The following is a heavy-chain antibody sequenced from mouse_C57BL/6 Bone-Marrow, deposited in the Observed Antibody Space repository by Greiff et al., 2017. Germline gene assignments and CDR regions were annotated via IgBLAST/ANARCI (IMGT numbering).Heavy chain of an antibody. Sequence: QVQLQQSGAELARPGASVKLSCKASGYTFTSYGISWVKQSTGQGLEWIGEIYPRSGNTYYNEKFNGKATLTADKSSSTAYMELRSLTSEDSAVYFCARGATMVTTDFDYWGQGTTLTVSS. J-gene: IGHJ2*01. CDR1: GYTFTSYG. CDR3: ARGATMVTTDFDY. D-gene: IGHD2-2*01. V-gene: IGHV1-81*01. CDR2: IYPRSGNT.